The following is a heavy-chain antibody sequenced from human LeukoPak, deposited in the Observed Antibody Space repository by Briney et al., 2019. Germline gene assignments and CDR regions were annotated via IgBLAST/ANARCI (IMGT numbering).Heavy chain of an antibody. CDR3: SRLEAY. J-gene: IGHJ4*02. Sequence: PSETLSLTCTVSDGSISSSSYYRGWIRQPPGKGLEWIGSIYYSGSTYYNPSLKSRVTISVDTSKNQFSLKLSSVTASDTAVYHCSRLEAYWGQGNLVTVSS. V-gene: IGHV4-39*01. CDR2: IYYSGST. D-gene: IGHD3-3*01. CDR1: DGSISSSSYY.